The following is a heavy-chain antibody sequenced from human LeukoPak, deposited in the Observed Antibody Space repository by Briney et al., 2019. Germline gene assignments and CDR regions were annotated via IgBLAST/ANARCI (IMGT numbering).Heavy chain of an antibody. D-gene: IGHD1-7*01. CDR2: IYYSGST. CDR3: ARDSYPRPLELRFYYGMDV. J-gene: IGHJ6*02. CDR1: GGSIRSSYYY. Sequence: SETLSLTCTVSGGSIRSSYYYWGWIRQPPGKGLEWIGYIYYSGSTYYNPSLKSRVTISVDTSKNQFSLKLSSVTAADTAVYYCARDSYPRPLELRFYYGMDVWGQGTTVTVSS. V-gene: IGHV4-30-4*08.